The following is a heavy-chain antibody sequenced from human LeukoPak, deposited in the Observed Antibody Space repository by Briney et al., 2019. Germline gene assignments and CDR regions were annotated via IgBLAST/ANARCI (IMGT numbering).Heavy chain of an antibody. CDR1: GYSISSGYY. CDR3: ARDPTYDYVWGSYRTSEGWFDP. Sequence: SETLSLTCTVSGYSISSGYYWGWIRQPPGKGLEWIGSIYHSGSTYYNPSLKSRVTISVDTSKNQFSLKLNSVTAADTAVYYCARDPTYDYVWGSYRTSEGWFDPWGQGTLVTVSS. V-gene: IGHV4-38-2*02. J-gene: IGHJ5*02. CDR2: IYHSGST. D-gene: IGHD3-16*02.